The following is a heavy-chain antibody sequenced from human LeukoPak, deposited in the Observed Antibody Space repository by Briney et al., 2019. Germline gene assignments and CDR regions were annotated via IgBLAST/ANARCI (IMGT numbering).Heavy chain of an antibody. CDR2: IRSKAYGGTT. J-gene: IGHJ6*02. CDR1: GFTFGDYA. Sequence: GGSLRLSCTASGFTFGDYAMSWVRQAPGKGLEWVGFIRSKAYGGTTEYAASVKGRFTISRDDSKSIAYLQMNSLKTEDTAVYYCRNEYSNSTDYYGMDVWGQGTTVTVSS. D-gene: IGHD6-6*01. CDR3: RNEYSNSTDYYGMDV. V-gene: IGHV3-49*04.